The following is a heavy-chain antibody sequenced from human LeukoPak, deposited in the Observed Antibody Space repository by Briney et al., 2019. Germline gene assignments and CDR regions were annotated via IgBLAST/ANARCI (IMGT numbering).Heavy chain of an antibody. CDR1: GFSFRDYY. CDR2: ISNSGSTI. J-gene: IGHJ4*02. CDR3: VRGAGKQWLVPFDY. D-gene: IGHD6-19*01. V-gene: IGHV3-11*04. Sequence: GGSLRLSCEVSGFSFRDYYMSWIRQAPGKGLEWVSYISNSGSTIYYADSVKGRFTISRDNAKSSLYLQMNSLRAEDTAFYYCVRGAGKQWLVPFDYWGQGALVTVSS.